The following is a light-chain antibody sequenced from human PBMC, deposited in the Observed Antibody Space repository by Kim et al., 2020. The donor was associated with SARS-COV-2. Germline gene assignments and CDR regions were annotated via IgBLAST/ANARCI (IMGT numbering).Light chain of an antibody. Sequence: LSPGERATHSCRASQSVSSYLAWYQQKHGQAPRLLIYDASNRATGIPARFSGSGSGTDFTLTISSLEPEDFAVYYCQQRGNWPLTFGGGTKVDIK. CDR3: QQRGNWPLT. CDR2: DAS. V-gene: IGKV3-11*01. CDR1: QSVSSY. J-gene: IGKJ4*01.